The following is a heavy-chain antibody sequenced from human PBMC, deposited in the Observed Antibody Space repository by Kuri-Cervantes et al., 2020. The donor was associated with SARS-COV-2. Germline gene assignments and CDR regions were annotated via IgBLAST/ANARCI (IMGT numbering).Heavy chain of an antibody. V-gene: IGHV4-39*01. CDR3: ARSRAMIVAQADAFDI. CDR1: GGSISSSSYY. CDR2: IYYSGST. D-gene: IGHD3-22*01. J-gene: IGHJ3*02. Sequence: GSLSLTCTVSGGSISSSSYYWGWIRQPPGKGLEWIGSIYYSGSTYYNPSLKSRVTTSVDTSKNQFSLKLSSVTAADTAVYYCARSRAMIVAQADAFDIWGQGTMVTVSS.